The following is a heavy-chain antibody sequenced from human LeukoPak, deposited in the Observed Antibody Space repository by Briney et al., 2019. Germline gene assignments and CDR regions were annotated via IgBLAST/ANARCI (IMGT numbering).Heavy chain of an antibody. D-gene: IGHD2-2*02. CDR2: ISSNGGST. J-gene: IGHJ4*02. CDR1: GFTFSSYA. V-gene: IGHV3-64*01. Sequence: GGSLRLSCAASGFTFSSYAMHWVRQAPGKGLEYVSAISSNGGSTYYANSVKGRFTISRDNSKNTLYLQMGSLRAEDMAVYYCAREEGQLLLYPGELDYWGQGTLVTVFS. CDR3: AREEGQLLLYPGELDY.